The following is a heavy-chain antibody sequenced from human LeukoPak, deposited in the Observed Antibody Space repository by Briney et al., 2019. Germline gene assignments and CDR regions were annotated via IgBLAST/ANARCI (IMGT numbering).Heavy chain of an antibody. CDR1: RFTFSSYA. J-gene: IGHJ4*02. CDR2: ISYDGSNK. V-gene: IGHV3-30*04. CDR3: ARMYSSGWHGLDY. D-gene: IGHD6-19*01. Sequence: GGSLRLSCAASRFTFSSYAMHWVRQAPGKGLEWVAVISYDGSNKYYADSVKGRFTISRDNSKNTLYLQMNSLRAEDTAVYYCARMYSSGWHGLDYWGQGTLVTVSS.